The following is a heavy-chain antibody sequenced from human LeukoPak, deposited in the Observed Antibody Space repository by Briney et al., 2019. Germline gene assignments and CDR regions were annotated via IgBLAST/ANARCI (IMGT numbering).Heavy chain of an antibody. Sequence: PGGSLRLSCAASGFTFSSYGMHWVRQAPGKGLEWVAFIRYDGSNKYYADSVKGRFTISRDNSKNTLYLQMNSLRAEDTAVYYCAKDGRGKRWLPHYYYYYMDVWGKGTTVTISS. CDR2: IRYDGSNK. J-gene: IGHJ6*03. D-gene: IGHD5-24*01. CDR3: AKDGRGKRWLPHYYYYYMDV. V-gene: IGHV3-30*02. CDR1: GFTFSSYG.